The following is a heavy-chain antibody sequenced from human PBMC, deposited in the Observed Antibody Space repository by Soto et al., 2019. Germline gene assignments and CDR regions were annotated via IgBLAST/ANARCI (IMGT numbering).Heavy chain of an antibody. J-gene: IGHJ5*02. V-gene: IGHV4-30-4*02. CDR3: ARSYDSSGYYYNWFDP. CDR1: GGSISSGDYY. Sequence: PSDTLSLTCTVSGGSISSGDYYWSWIRQPPGKGLEWIGYIYYSGSTYYNPSLKSRVTISVDTSKNQFSLKLSSVTAADTAVYYCARSYDSSGYYYNWFDPWGQGTLVTVSS. CDR2: IYYSGST. D-gene: IGHD3-22*01.